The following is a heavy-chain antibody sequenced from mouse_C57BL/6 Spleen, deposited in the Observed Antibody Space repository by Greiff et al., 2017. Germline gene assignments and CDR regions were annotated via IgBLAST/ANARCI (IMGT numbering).Heavy chain of an antibody. D-gene: IGHD2-3*01. J-gene: IGHJ1*03. CDR3: ARRGDGYWYFDG. CDR1: GYTFTSYW. V-gene: IGHV1-64*01. Sequence: QVQLQQPGAELVKPGASVKLSCKASGYTFTSYWMHWVKQRPGQGLEWIGMIHPNSGSTNYNEKFKSKATLTVDKSSSTAYMQLSSLTSEASAVYYCARRGDGYWYFDGWGTGTTVTVSS. CDR2: IHPNSGST.